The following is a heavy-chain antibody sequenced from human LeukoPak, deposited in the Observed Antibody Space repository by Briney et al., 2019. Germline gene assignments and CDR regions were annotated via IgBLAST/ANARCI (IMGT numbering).Heavy chain of an antibody. V-gene: IGHV3-15*01. J-gene: IGHJ4*02. D-gene: IGHD3/OR15-3a*01. Sequence: PGGSLRLSCAASGFTFNNAWMSWVRQAPGEGLEWVGRIKRKGDDGSIDYAAPVKGRFTISRDDSINTLYLQMNSLKSEDTAVYYCTAGTGRSDFDYWGQGTLVTVSS. CDR1: GFTFNNAW. CDR3: TAGTGRSDFDY. CDR2: IKRKGDDGSI.